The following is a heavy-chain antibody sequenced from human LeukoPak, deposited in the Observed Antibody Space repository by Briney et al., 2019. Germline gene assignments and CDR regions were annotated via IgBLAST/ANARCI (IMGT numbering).Heavy chain of an antibody. V-gene: IGHV3-30*04. Sequence: PGGSLRLSCAASGFTFSSYAMHWVRQAPGKGLEWVAVISYDGSNKYYADSVKGRFTISRDNSKNTLYLQMNSLRAEDTAVYYCARRHVLLWFGELLYPPFDYWGQGTLVTVSS. CDR2: ISYDGSNK. CDR3: ARRHVLLWFGELLYPPFDY. CDR1: GFTFSSYA. J-gene: IGHJ4*02. D-gene: IGHD3-10*01.